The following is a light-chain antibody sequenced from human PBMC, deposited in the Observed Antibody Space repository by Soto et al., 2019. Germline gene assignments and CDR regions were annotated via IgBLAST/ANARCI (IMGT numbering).Light chain of an antibody. V-gene: IGLV1-40*01. CDR1: SSNIGAGYD. Sequence: QPVLTQPPSVSGAPGQRVTISCTGSSSNIGAGYDVHWYQQLPGTAPKLLIYGNSNRPSGVPDRLSGSKSGTSASLAITGLQAEDEADYYCQSYDSSLSGVFGGGTQLTVL. J-gene: IGLJ7*01. CDR2: GNS. CDR3: QSYDSSLSGV.